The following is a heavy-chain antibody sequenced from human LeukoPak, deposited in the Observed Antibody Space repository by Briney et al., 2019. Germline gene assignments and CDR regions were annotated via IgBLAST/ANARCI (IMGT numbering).Heavy chain of an antibody. V-gene: IGHV4-4*09. J-gene: IGHJ4*02. CDR3: ARRRTTGTTGYFDY. CDR1: RGSISTYY. D-gene: IGHD1-1*01. Sequence: SETLPLTCTISRGSISTYYWSWIRQPPGKGLEWIGYISTGGSTNYNPSLKSRVTISVDTSKNQFSLNLSSVTAADTAVYYCARRRTTGTTGYFDYWGQGTLVTVSS. CDR2: ISTGGST.